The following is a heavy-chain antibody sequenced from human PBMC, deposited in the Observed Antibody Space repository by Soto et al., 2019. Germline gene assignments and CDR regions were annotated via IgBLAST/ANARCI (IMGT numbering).Heavy chain of an antibody. CDR2: IYYSGST. V-gene: IGHV4-59*08. D-gene: IGHD6-19*01. J-gene: IGHJ4*02. CDR3: ARLSSGWYYFDY. CDR1: GGSISSYY. Sequence: PSDTLSLTCTVSGGSISSYYWSLIRQPPGKGLEWIGYIYYSGSTNYNPSLKSRVTISVDTSKNQFSLKLSSVTAADTAVYYCARLSSGWYYFDYWGQGTLVTVSS.